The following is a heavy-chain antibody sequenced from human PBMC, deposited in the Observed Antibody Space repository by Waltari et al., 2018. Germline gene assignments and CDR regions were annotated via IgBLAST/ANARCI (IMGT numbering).Heavy chain of an antibody. J-gene: IGHJ4*02. CDR3: ASPEAYCGGDCFRFDY. CDR1: GGPFSSYA. V-gene: IGHV1-69*04. D-gene: IGHD2-21*02. Sequence: QVQLVQSGAEVKKPGSSVKISCKASGGPFSSYAISWVRQAPGQGLEWMGRLIPLLGIANYGKKFQGRVTITADESTSTAYMELSSLRSEDTAVYYCASPEAYCGGDCFRFDYWGQGTLVTVSS. CDR2: LIPLLGIA.